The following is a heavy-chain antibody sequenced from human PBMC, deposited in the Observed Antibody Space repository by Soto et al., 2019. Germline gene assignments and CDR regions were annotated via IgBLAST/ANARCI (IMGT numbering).Heavy chain of an antibody. CDR3: AKVASNGVCCYFDY. CDR1: GFTFSSYG. J-gene: IGHJ4*02. D-gene: IGHD2-8*01. V-gene: IGHV3-30*18. CDR2: ISYDGSNK. Sequence: QVQLVESGGGVVQPGRSLRLSCAASGFTFSSYGMHWVRQAPGKGLEWVAVISYDGSNKYYADSVKGRFTISRDNSKNTLYLQMHSLRAEDTAVYYCAKVASNGVCCYFDYWGQGTLVTVSS.